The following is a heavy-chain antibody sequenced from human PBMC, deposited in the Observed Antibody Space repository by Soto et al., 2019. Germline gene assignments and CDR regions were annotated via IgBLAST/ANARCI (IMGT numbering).Heavy chain of an antibody. D-gene: IGHD3-10*01. V-gene: IGHV1-2*02. CDR2: LKPDNGGT. CDR3: ARDLCPLGSGSPCPTYGMDL. J-gene: IGHJ6*02. CDR1: GYSFTGHY. Sequence: QVQLVQSGAEVKPPGASVKVSCKASGYSFTGHYMHWVRQVSGKRLEFLGWLKPDNGGTYYAPKFQGRVTFTRDTATTTAYMELSGLHSDDTAGYYWARDLCPLGSGSPCPTYGMDLWGQGTTVAVSS.